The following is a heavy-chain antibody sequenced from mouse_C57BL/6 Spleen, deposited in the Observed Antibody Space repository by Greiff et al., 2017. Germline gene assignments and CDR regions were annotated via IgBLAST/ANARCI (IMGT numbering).Heavy chain of an antibody. J-gene: IGHJ2*01. CDR2: INPYNGGT. CDR1: GYTFTDYY. D-gene: IGHD2-3*01. CDR3: ARRWLLS. Sequence: EVMLVESGPVLVKPGASVKMSCKASGYTFTDYYMNWVKQSHGKSLEWIGVINPYNGGTSYNQKFKGKATLTVDKSSSTAYMELNSLTSEDSAVYYCARRWLLSWGQGTTLTVSS. V-gene: IGHV1-19*01.